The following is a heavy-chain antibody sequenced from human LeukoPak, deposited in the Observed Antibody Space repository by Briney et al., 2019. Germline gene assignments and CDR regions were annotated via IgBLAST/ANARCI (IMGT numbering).Heavy chain of an antibody. Sequence: SETLSLTXAVYGGSFSGYYWSWIRQPPGKGLEWIGEINHSGSTNYNPSLKSRVTISVDTSKNQFSLKLSSVTAADTAVYYCARENDTMIAFGPGGRGTLVTVSS. V-gene: IGHV4-34*01. CDR2: INHSGST. D-gene: IGHD3-22*01. J-gene: IGHJ4*02. CDR1: GGSFSGYY. CDR3: ARENDTMIAFGP.